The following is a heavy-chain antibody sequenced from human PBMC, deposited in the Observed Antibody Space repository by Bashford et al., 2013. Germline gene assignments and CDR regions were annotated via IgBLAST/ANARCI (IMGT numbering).Heavy chain of an antibody. CDR3: ARHLGEELPSPYFDY. V-gene: IGHV1-18*01. Sequence: ASVKVSCKASGYTFTSYGISWVRQAPGQGLEWMGWISAYNGNTNYAQKLQGRVTMTTDTSTSTAYMELRSLRSDDTAVYYCARHLGEELPSPYFDYWGQGTLVTVSS. D-gene: IGHD1-26*01. CDR2: ISAYNGNT. CDR1: GYTFTSYG. J-gene: IGHJ4*02.